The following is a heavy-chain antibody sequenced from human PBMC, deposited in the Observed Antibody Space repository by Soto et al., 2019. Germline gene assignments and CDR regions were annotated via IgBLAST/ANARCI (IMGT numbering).Heavy chain of an antibody. CDR3: ARDFSSLITFGGVIVGGGWFDP. V-gene: IGHV3-74*01. Sequence: EVQLVESGGGLVQPGGSLRLSCAASGFTFSSYWMHWVRQAPGKGLVWVSRINSDGSSTSYADSVKGRFTISRDNAKNTLYLQMNRLRAEDTAVYYCARDFSSLITFGGVIVGGGWFDPWGQGTLVTVSS. CDR2: INSDGSST. CDR1: GFTFSSYW. J-gene: IGHJ5*02. D-gene: IGHD3-16*02.